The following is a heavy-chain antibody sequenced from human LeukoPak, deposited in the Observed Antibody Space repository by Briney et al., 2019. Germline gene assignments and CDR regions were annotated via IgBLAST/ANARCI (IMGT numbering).Heavy chain of an antibody. CDR3: ARGSGRFLEWLFDY. D-gene: IGHD3-3*01. CDR2: IYYSGST. Sequence: ASETLSLTCTVSGGSISSYYWSRIRQPPGKGLEWIGYIYYSGSTNYNPSLKSRVTTSVDTSKNQFSLKLSSVTAADTAVYYCARGSGRFLEWLFDYWGQGTLVTVSS. J-gene: IGHJ4*02. V-gene: IGHV4-59*01. CDR1: GGSISSYY.